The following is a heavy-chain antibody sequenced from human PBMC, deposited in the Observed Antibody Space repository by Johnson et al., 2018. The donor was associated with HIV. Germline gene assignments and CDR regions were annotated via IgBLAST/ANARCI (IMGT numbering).Heavy chain of an antibody. CDR3: ARETDALDI. V-gene: IGHV3-30*04. CDR2: ISYDGSNK. Sequence: VQLVESGGGVVQPGRSLRLSCAASGFTFSSYAMHWVRQAPGKGLEWVAVISYDGSNKYYADSVKGRFTISRDNSKNTLYLQMNRLRAEDTAVYYCARETDALDIWGQGTMVTVSS. CDR1: GFTFSSYA. J-gene: IGHJ3*02.